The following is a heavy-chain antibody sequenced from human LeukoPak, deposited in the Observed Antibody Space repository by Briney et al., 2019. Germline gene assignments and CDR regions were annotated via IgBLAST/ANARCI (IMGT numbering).Heavy chain of an antibody. D-gene: IGHD2-2*01. J-gene: IGHJ6*02. CDR1: GGSISNYY. Sequence: SETLSLTCTVPGGSISNYYWSWLRQPPGEGLEWIGYISYTGSTNYNPSLKSRVTISLDTSKSQFSLKVSSVTAADTAVYYCARGVCTSSSCYAGDYGMDVWGQGTTVTVSS. CDR3: ARGVCTSSSCYAGDYGMDV. CDR2: ISYTGST. V-gene: IGHV4-59*08.